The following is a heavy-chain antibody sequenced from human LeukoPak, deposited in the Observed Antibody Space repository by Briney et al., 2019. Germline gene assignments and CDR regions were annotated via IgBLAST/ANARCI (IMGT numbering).Heavy chain of an antibody. CDR2: VYHTGTS. CDR3: TRVVNGGHFDY. Sequence: SETLSLTCSVSGASINDYYWTWIRQPSGKGLEWIGYVYHTGTSGYHPSLKSRVAMSLDTSKNQVSLKLSSVTAADTAVYFCTRVVNGGHFDYWGQGTLVTVSS. D-gene: IGHD2-8*01. CDR1: GASINDYY. J-gene: IGHJ4*02. V-gene: IGHV4-59*01.